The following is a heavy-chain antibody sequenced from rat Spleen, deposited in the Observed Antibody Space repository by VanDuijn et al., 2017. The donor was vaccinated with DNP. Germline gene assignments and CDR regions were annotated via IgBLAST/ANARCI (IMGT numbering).Heavy chain of an antibody. CDR3: ANWNWFAY. CDR2: ISASGGST. D-gene: IGHD4-2*01. V-gene: IGHV5S13*01. J-gene: IGHJ3*01. CDR1: GFTFSNYD. Sequence: EVQLVESGGGLVQPGRSLKLSCAASGFTFSNYDMAWVRQAPTKGLEWVASISASGGSTYYRDSVKGRFTVSRDNAKNTLYLQMDSLRSEDTATYYCANWNWFAYWGQGTLVTVSS.